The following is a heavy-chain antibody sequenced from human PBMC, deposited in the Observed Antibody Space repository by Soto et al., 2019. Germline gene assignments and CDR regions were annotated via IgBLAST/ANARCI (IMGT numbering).Heavy chain of an antibody. V-gene: IGHV3-23*01. Sequence: PGGSLRLSCAASGFSFGNYGMTWVRQAPGRGLEWISGISGSGRNTDYADSVKGRFSISRDNSKNTLYLQLDNLRVEDTAIYYCAKDQGADRWIRFLRRLTNWFDPWGQGT. CDR3: AKDQGADRWIRFLRRLTNWFDP. CDR2: ISGSGRNT. CDR1: GFSFGNYG. D-gene: IGHD5-12*01. J-gene: IGHJ5*02.